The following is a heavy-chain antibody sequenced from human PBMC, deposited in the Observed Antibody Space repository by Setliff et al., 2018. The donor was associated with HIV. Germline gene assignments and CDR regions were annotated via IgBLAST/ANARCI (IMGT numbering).Heavy chain of an antibody. D-gene: IGHD1-1*01. CDR1: GGSMSRFY. CDR3: ARAEGDAYNSLPYFDS. CDR2: VYSTGSI. V-gene: IGHV4-59*01. Sequence: PSETLSLTCTVSGGSMSRFYWTWIRQPPGKGPEWIGFVYSTGSINYSPSFRGRLTISLDTSENQFTLHLTSGTAADTAVYYCARAEGDAYNSLPYFDSWGPGALVTAPQ. J-gene: IGHJ4*02.